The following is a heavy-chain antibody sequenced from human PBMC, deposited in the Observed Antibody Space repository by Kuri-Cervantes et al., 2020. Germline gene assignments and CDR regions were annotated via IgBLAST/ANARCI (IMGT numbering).Heavy chain of an antibody. Sequence: GESLKISCAASGFTFCSYWMHWVRQAPGKGLVWVSRINSDGSSTSYADSVKGRFTISRDNAKNPLYLQMNSLRAEDTAVYYCARERGGRSSGYYYYYGMDVWGQGTTVTVSS. J-gene: IGHJ6*02. CDR3: ARERGGRSSGYYYYYGMDV. D-gene: IGHD3-22*01. CDR2: INSDGSST. V-gene: IGHV3-74*01. CDR1: GFTFCSYW.